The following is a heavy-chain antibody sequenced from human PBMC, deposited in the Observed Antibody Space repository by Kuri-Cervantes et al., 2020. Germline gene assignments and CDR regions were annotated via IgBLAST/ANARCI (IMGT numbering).Heavy chain of an antibody. CDR2: ISSDGSNK. V-gene: IGHV3-30*07. CDR3: ARGYWNFDL. Sequence: GESLKISCAASGFTFSVYAIHWVRQAPGKGLEWVAVISSDGSNKYYADSVKGRFTISRDNSKNTLYLQMNSLRAEDTAVYYCARGYWNFDLWGRGTLVTVSS. J-gene: IGHJ2*01. CDR1: GFTFSVYA.